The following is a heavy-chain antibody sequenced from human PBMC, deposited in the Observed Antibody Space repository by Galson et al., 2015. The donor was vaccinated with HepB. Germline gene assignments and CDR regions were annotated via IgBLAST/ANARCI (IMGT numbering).Heavy chain of an antibody. CDR3: ARDWRGFYFDY. CDR1: GDSVSASSPA. J-gene: IGHJ4*02. CDR2: TYYRSKWFN. D-gene: IGHD3-10*01. Sequence: CAISGDSVSASSPAWNWIRQSPSRGLEWLGRTYYRSKWFNDYAVSVESRITTTPDTSKNQFSLHLNSVSPEGTAIYYCARDWRGFYFDYWGQGSLVIVSS. V-gene: IGHV6-1*01.